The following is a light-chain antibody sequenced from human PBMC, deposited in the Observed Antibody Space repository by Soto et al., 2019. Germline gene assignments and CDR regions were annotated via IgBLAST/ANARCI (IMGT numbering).Light chain of an antibody. J-gene: IGKJ2*01. CDR3: QHYDTYYT. CDR1: QSISNW. CDR2: DVS. V-gene: IGKV1-5*01. Sequence: DIQMTQSPSTLSASVGDRVTITCRASQSISNWLAWYQQKPGKAPTLLIYDVSRLESGVPSRFSGSGSGTEFTLTINSLQPDDFATYYCQHYDTYYTFGQGTKVDI.